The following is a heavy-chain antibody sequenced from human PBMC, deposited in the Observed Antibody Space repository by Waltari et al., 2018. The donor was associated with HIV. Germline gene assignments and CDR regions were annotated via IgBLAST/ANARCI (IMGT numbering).Heavy chain of an antibody. CDR1: GYTFTGYY. CDR3: ARDRGTMVRGITDGMDV. D-gene: IGHD3-10*01. J-gene: IGHJ6*02. Sequence: QVQLVQSGAEVKKPGASVKVSCKASGYTFTGYYMHWLRQAPGQGLEWMGWINPNSGGTNYAQKFQGRVTMTRDTSISTAYMELSRLRSDDTAVYYCARDRGTMVRGITDGMDVWGQGTTVTVSS. CDR2: INPNSGGT. V-gene: IGHV1-2*02.